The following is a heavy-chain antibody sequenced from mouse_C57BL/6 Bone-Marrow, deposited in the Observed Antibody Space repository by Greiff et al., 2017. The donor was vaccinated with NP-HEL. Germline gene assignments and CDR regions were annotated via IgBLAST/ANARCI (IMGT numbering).Heavy chain of an antibody. CDR1: GFTFSSYA. CDR3: ARYSCYAMDY. V-gene: IGHV5-4*03. J-gene: IGHJ4*01. D-gene: IGHD2-12*01. CDR2: ISDGGSYT. Sequence: EVKLVESGGGLVKPGGSLKLSCAASGFTFSSYAMSWVRQTPEKRLEWVATISDGGSYTYYPDNVKGRFTISRDNAKNNLYLQMSHLKSEDTAMYYCARYSCYAMDYWGQGTSVTVAS.